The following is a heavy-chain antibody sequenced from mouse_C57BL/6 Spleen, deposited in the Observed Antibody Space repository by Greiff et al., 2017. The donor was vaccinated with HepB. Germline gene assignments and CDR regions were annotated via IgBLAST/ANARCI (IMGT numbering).Heavy chain of an antibody. CDR2: ISSGSSTI. V-gene: IGHV5-17*01. CDR3: ARNGNWYFDV. J-gene: IGHJ1*03. CDR1: GFTFSDYG. Sequence: EVQRVESGGGLVKPGGSLKLSCAASGFTFSDYGMHWVRQAPEKGLEWVAYISSGSSTIYYADTVKGRFTISRDNAKNTPFLQVTSLRSEDTAMYYCARNGNWYFDVWGTGTTVTVSS. D-gene: IGHD2-1*01.